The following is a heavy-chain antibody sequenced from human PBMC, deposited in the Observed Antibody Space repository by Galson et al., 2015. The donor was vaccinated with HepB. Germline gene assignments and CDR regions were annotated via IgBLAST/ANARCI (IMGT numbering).Heavy chain of an antibody. CDR2: ISAYNGNT. J-gene: IGHJ4*02. D-gene: IGHD3-3*01. Sequence: SCKASGYTFTSYGISWVRQAPGQGLEWMGWISAYNGNTNYAQKLQGRVTMTTDTSTSTAYMELRSLRSDDTAVYYCARVLRDYDFWSGYSTGYFDYWGQGTLVTVSS. CDR1: GYTFTSYG. V-gene: IGHV1-18*01. CDR3: ARVLRDYDFWSGYSTGYFDY.